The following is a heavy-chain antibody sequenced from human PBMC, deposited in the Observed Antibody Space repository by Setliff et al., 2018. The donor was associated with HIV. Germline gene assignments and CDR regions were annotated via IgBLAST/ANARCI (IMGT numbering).Heavy chain of an antibody. CDR1: GDSFIGYY. CDR2: IDHSGST. V-gene: IGHV4-34*01. Sequence: SETLSLTCAVYGDSFIGYYWTWIRQSPGKGLEWIGEIDHSGSTNYNPSLKSRVTISVDTSKNQFSLRLSSVTAADRAVYYCARLAGQRTIAAADYFFDFWGQGALVTVSS. CDR3: ARLAGQRTIAAADYFFDF. D-gene: IGHD6-13*01. J-gene: IGHJ4*02.